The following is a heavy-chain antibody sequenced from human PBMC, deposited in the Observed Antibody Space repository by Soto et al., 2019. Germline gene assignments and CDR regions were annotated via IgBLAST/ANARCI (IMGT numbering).Heavy chain of an antibody. Sequence: GGSLRLSCAASGFTFSSYGMHWVRQAPGKGLEWVAVIWYDGSNKYYADSVKGRFTISRDNSKNTLYLQMNSLRAEDTAVYYCARDPGYSSSCFNYWGQGTLVTVSS. CDR2: IWYDGSNK. CDR1: GFTFSSYG. V-gene: IGHV3-33*01. J-gene: IGHJ4*02. D-gene: IGHD6-13*01. CDR3: ARDPGYSSSCFNY.